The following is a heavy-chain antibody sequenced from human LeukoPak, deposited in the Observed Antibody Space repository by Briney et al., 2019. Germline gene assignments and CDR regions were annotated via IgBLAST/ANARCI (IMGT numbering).Heavy chain of an antibody. V-gene: IGHV3-43*02. CDR1: GFTFDDYA. CDR2: ISGDGGST. CDR3: AKGLLEWLVMDV. Sequence: GGSLRLSCAASGFTFDDYAMHWVSQAPGKSLEWVSLISGDGGSTYYADSVKGRFTISRDNSKNSLYLQMNSLRTEDTALCYCAKGLLEWLVMDVWGKGTTVTVSS. D-gene: IGHD3-3*01. J-gene: IGHJ6*03.